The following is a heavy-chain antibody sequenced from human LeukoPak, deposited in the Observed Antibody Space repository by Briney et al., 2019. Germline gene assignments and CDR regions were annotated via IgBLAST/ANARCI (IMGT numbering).Heavy chain of an antibody. J-gene: IGHJ6*02. D-gene: IGHD5-12*01. CDR3: ASLPNYSGYESYGMDV. CDR1: GYTFTSYD. CDR2: MNPNGGNT. V-gene: IGHV1-8*01. Sequence: SVKVSCKASGYTFTSYDINWVRQATGQGLEWMGWMNPNGGNTGYAQKFQGRVTMTRNTSISTAYMELSSLRSEDTAVYYCASLPNYSGYESYGMDVWGQGTTVTVSS.